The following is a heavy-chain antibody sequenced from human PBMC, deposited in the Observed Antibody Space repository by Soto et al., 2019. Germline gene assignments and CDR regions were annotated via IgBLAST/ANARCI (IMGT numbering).Heavy chain of an antibody. J-gene: IGHJ4*02. D-gene: IGHD3-10*01. CDR2: VNPILSMS. CDR1: GDTFSFYT. CDR3: ATRYASGYRAFDY. Sequence: QVQMVQSGAEVKKPGSSVKVSCKASGDTFSFYTINWVRQAPGLGLEWMGRVNPILSMSNYAQKFQGRVTMAADTYTITADTVLRSLRSGDTAFYYGATRYASGYRAFDYWGPGALVTVSS. V-gene: IGHV1-69*02.